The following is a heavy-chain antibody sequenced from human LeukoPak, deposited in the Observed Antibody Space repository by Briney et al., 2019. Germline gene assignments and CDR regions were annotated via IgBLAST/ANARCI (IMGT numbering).Heavy chain of an antibody. Sequence: GASVKVSCKASGYTFTGYYMHWVRQAPGQGVEWMGWINPNSGGTKYAQKFQGRVTMTRDTSISTAYMELSRLRSDDTAVYYCARDPTTGSTWDYCYMDVWGKGTTVTVSS. CDR1: GYTFTGYY. J-gene: IGHJ6*03. V-gene: IGHV1-2*02. CDR2: INPNSGGT. D-gene: IGHD1-1*01. CDR3: ARDPTTGSTWDYCYMDV.